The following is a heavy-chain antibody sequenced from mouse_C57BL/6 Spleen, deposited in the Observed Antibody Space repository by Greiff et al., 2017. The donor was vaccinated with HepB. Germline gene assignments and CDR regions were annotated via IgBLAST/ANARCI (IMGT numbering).Heavy chain of an antibody. Sequence: VKLQESGAELVKPGASVKISCKASGYAFSSYWMNWVKQRPGKGLEWIGQIYPGDGDTNYNGKFKGKATLTADKSSSTAYMQLSSLTSEDSAVYFCARRVVRYAMDYWGQGTSVTFS. CDR1: GYAFSSYW. CDR2: IYPGDGDT. V-gene: IGHV1-80*01. J-gene: IGHJ4*01. CDR3: ARRVVRYAMDY. D-gene: IGHD1-1*01.